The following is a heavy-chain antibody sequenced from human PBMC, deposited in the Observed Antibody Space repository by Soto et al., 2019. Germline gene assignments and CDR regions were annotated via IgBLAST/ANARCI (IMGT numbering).Heavy chain of an antibody. V-gene: IGHV4-59*01. D-gene: IGHD1-26*01. J-gene: IGHJ4*02. CDR1: GVSIGNYY. CDR2: VRSGGTT. Sequence: QVQLQESGPGLVKPSETLSLTCSVTGVSIGNYYWSWIRQSPGRPLEWIGCVRSGGTTNYNPSLESRVSISMDTSKNRFSLHLNSVTAADTALYYCAGDRNSDVWAFYWGRGARVTVSS. CDR3: AGDRNSDVWAFY.